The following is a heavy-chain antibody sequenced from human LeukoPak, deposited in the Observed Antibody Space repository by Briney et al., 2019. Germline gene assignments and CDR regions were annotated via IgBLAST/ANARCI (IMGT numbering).Heavy chain of an antibody. CDR1: GYSISSGYY. V-gene: IGHV4-38-2*02. Sequence: SETLSLTCTVSGYSISSGYYWGWIRQPPGKGLEWIGSIYNSRSTYYNPSLKSRVTISVDTSKNQFSLKLSSVTAADTAVYYCARGTIAVSTDAFDIWGQGTMVTVSS. CDR3: ARGTIAVSTDAFDI. CDR2: IYNSRST. J-gene: IGHJ3*02. D-gene: IGHD1-14*01.